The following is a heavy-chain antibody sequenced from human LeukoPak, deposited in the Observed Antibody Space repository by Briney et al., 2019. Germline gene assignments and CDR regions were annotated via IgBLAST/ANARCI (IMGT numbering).Heavy chain of an antibody. J-gene: IGHJ3*02. CDR2: ISSSSSYI. CDR1: GFTFSSYS. V-gene: IGHV3-21*01. Sequence: PGGSLRLSCAASGFTFSSYSMNWVRQAPGKGLEWVSSISSSSSYIYYADSVKGRFTISRDNSKNTLYLQMNSLRAEDTAVYYCARDGGSSHAFDIWGQGTMVTVSS. D-gene: IGHD1-26*01. CDR3: ARDGGSSHAFDI.